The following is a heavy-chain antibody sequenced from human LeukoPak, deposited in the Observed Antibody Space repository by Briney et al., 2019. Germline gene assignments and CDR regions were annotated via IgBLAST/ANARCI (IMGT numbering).Heavy chain of an antibody. J-gene: IGHJ4*02. CDR2: IDPNSGDT. V-gene: IGHV1-2*02. CDR1: GYXFTAYY. D-gene: IGHD5-18*01. Sequence: ASVKVSCKASGYXFTAYYLHWVRQAPGQGLEWMGWIDPNSGDTTSAQKFQDRITMTRDTSISTAYMELSRLGSDDTAVYYCATYGYSRYYFDYWGQGTLVTVSS. CDR3: ATYGYSRYYFDY.